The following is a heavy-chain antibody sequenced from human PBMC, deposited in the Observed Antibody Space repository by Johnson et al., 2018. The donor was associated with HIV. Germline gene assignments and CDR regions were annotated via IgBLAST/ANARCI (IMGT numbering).Heavy chain of an antibody. J-gene: IGHJ3*02. V-gene: IGHV3-20*04. CDR3: ARGKGAAAGLDAFDI. CDR2: INWNGGST. CDR1: GFTFDDYG. Sequence: EVQLVESGGGVVRPGGSLRLSCAASGFTFDDYGMSWVRQAPGKGLEWVSGINWNGGSTGYADSMKGRFTISRDNARNSLYLQMNSLRAEDTALYFCARGKGAAAGLDAFDIWGQGIMVTVSS. D-gene: IGHD6-13*01.